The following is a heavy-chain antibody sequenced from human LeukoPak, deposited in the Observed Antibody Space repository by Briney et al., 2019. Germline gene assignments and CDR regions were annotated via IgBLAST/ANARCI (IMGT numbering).Heavy chain of an antibody. CDR1: GGSISSGGYS. CDR3: ASQGYCSGGSCPLFDP. J-gene: IGHJ5*02. CDR2: IYYSGST. D-gene: IGHD2-15*01. Sequence: PSETLSLTCTVSGGSISSGGYSWSWIRQHPGKGLEWIGYIYYSGSTYYNPSLKSRVTISVDTSKNQFSLKLSSVTAAGTAVYYCASQGYCSGGSCPLFDPWGQGTLVTVSS. V-gene: IGHV4-31*03.